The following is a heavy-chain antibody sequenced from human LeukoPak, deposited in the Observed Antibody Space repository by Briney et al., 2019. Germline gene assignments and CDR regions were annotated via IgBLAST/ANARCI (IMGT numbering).Heavy chain of an antibody. CDR1: GDSVTSAYYA. D-gene: IGHD2-15*01. Sequence: SETLSLTCGVSGDSVTSAYYAWTWIRQAPGKGLEWIGYIFHGGSTSYNPSLKSRVTISVDGSNNQFSLELSSVTAADTAVYYCARGRSDCSGAHCYFQIYYFYGVDVWGQGTTVTVSS. CDR3: ARGRSDCSGAHCYFQIYYFYGVDV. J-gene: IGHJ6*02. CDR2: IFHGGST. V-gene: IGHV4-30-2*01.